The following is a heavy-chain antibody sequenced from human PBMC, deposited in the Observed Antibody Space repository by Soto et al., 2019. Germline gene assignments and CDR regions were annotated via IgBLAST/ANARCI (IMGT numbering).Heavy chain of an antibody. V-gene: IGHV4-30-2*01. D-gene: IGHD5-18*01. CDR1: GCSISSGGYS. Sequence: PSETLSLPCSVSGCSISSGGYSWSWIRQPPGKGLEWIGYIYHSGSTYYNPSLKSRVTISVDRSKNQFSLKLSSVTAADTAVYYCARRYSYFDYWGQGTLVTVSS. CDR3: ARRYSYFDY. CDR2: IYHSGST. J-gene: IGHJ4*02.